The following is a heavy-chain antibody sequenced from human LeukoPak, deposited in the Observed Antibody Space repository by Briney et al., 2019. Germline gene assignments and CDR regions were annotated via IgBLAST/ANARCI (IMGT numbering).Heavy chain of an antibody. CDR2: ISGSGGST. CDR3: AKGRLMWLLGTA. J-gene: IGHJ4*02. Sequence: SGGSLRLSCAASGFTFSSYAMSWVRQAPGKGLEWVSAISGSGGSTYYADSVKGRFTISRDNSKNTLYLQMNSLRAEGTAVYYCAKGRLMWLLGTAWGQGTLVTVSS. CDR1: GFTFSSYA. V-gene: IGHV3-23*01. D-gene: IGHD3-22*01.